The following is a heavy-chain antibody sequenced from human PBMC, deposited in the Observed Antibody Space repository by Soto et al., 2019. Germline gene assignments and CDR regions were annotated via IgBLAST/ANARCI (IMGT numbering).Heavy chain of an antibody. Sequence: SVQGSCKASGFTLTSAAVQWVRQARGQRLEWIGWIVVGSGNTNYAQKFQERVTITRDMSTSTAYMELSSLRSEDTAVYYCAADSGVVVAATPSYWGQGTLVTVSS. CDR3: AADSGVVVAATPSY. CDR1: GFTLTSAA. CDR2: IVVGSGNT. D-gene: IGHD2-15*01. V-gene: IGHV1-58*01. J-gene: IGHJ4*02.